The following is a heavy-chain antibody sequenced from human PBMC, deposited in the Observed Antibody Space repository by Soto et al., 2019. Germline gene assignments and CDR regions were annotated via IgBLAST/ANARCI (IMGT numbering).Heavy chain of an antibody. V-gene: IGHV3-7*03. Sequence: GGSLRLSCAASGFSLSTYWMSWVRQAPGKGLEWVANIKQDGGEEYYVDSVKGRFTVSRDNAKNSLYLQMSGLRAEDTAVYYCVRGLRSPFCTGGTCHEIRGRDAFEIWGQGTMVT. D-gene: IGHD2-8*02. CDR2: IKQDGGEE. CDR3: VRGLRSPFCTGGTCHEIRGRDAFEI. J-gene: IGHJ3*02. CDR1: GFSLSTYW.